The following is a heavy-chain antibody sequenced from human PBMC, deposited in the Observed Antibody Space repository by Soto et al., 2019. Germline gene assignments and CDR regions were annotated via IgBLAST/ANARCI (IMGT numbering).Heavy chain of an antibody. D-gene: IGHD2-2*01. J-gene: IGHJ6*02. V-gene: IGHV3-23*01. Sequence: EVQLLESGGGLVQHGGSLRLSCAASGFTFSSYAMSWVRQAPGKGLEWVSAISGSGGSTYYADSVKGRFTISRDNSKNTLYLQMNSLRAEDTAVYYCAKGVVPGPYYYYGMDVWGQGTTVTVSS. CDR2: ISGSGGST. CDR3: AKGVVPGPYYYYGMDV. CDR1: GFTFSSYA.